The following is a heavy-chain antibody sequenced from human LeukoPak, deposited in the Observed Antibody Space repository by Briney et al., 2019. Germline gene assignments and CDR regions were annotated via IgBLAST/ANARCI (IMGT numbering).Heavy chain of an antibody. D-gene: IGHD2-2*01. CDR1: GFTFSSYS. CDR2: ISSSSSYI. CDR3: ARGDRDLYCSSTSCYPVL. Sequence: GGSLRLSCVASGFTFSSYSMNWVRQAPGKGLEWVSSISSSSSYIYYADSVKGRFTISRDNAKNSLYLQMNSLRAEDTAVYYCARGDRDLYCSSTSCYPVLWGQGTLVTVSS. J-gene: IGHJ4*02. V-gene: IGHV3-21*01.